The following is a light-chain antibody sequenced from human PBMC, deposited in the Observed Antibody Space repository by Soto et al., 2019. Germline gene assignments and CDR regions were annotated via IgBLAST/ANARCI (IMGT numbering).Light chain of an antibody. CDR2: GAS. V-gene: IGKV3-15*01. J-gene: IGKJ2*01. Sequence: EIVMTQSPATLSVSTGERATLSCRASQSVSSNLAWYQQKPGQAPRLLIYGASTRATGIPARFSGSGSGTEFTLTISSLQSEDFAVYYCQLYNKWPPRYTFGQGTKLEIK. CDR3: QLYNKWPPRYT. CDR1: QSVSSN.